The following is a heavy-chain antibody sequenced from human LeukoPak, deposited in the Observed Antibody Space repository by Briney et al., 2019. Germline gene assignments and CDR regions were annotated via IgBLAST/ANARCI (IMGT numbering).Heavy chain of an antibody. J-gene: IGHJ4*02. V-gene: IGHV3-33*01. D-gene: IGHD4-17*01. CDR3: ARVYDYGDYGLWY. Sequence: GGSLRLSCAASGFTFSSYGMHWVRQAPGKGLEWVAVIWYDGSNKYYADSVKGRFTISRDNSKNALYLQMNSLRAEDTAVYYCARVYDYGDYGLWYWGQGTLVTVSS. CDR2: IWYDGSNK. CDR1: GFTFSSYG.